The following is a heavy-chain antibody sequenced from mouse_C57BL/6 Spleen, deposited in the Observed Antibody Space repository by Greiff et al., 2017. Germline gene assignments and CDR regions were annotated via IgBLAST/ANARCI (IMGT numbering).Heavy chain of an antibody. CDR2: IFPGSGST. V-gene: IGHV1-75*01. Sequence: QVQLQQSGPELVKPGASVKISCKASGYTFTAYYINWVKQRPGQGLEWIGWIFPGSGSTYYNEKFKGKATLTVDKSSSTAYMSLSSLTSEDSAVYFSARSSFCGTRYFDVWGTGTTVTVSS. J-gene: IGHJ1*03. CDR1: GYTFTAYY. D-gene: IGHD2-14*01. CDR3: ARSSFCGTRYFDV.